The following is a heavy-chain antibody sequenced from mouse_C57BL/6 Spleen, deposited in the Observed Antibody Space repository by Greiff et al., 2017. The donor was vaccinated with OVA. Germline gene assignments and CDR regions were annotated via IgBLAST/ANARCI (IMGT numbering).Heavy chain of an antibody. J-gene: IGHJ3*01. CDR1: GYTFTSYW. CDR3: ARGGSDGYYGFAY. V-gene: IGHV1-69*01. CDR2: IDPSDSYT. D-gene: IGHD2-3*01. Sequence: VQLQQPGAELVMPGASVKLSCKASGYTFTSYWMHWVKQRPGQGLEWIGEIDPSDSYTNYNQKFKGKSTLTVDKSSSTAYMQLSSLTSEDSAVYYCARGGSDGYYGFAYWGQGTLVTVSA.